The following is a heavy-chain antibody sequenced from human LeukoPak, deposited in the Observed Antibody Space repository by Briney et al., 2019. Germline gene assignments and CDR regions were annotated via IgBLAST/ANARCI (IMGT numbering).Heavy chain of an antibody. J-gene: IGHJ5*02. CDR1: GYTLTELS. V-gene: IGHV1-24*01. CDR2: FDPEGGET. CDR3: ASSSGSYGWFDP. D-gene: IGHD1-26*01. Sequence: ASVKVSCKVSGYTLTELSMHWVRQAPGKGLEWMGGFDPEGGETIYAQKFQGRVTMTEDTSTDTAYMELSSLRSEDTAVYYCASSSGSYGWFDPWGQGTLVTVSS.